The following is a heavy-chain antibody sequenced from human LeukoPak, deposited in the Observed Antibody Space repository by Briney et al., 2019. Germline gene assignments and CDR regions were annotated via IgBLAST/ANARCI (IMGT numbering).Heavy chain of an antibody. CDR1: GITFSSYS. V-gene: IGHV3-48*01. J-gene: IGHJ4*02. D-gene: IGHD3-16*01. CDR2: ISSFSGTI. CDR3: ARDQGGVGY. Sequence: GGSLKLSCVASGITFSSYSMNWVRQAPGKGLEWVSYISSFSGTINYADSVKGRFTISRDNAKNSLYLQMNSLRAEDTAVYYCARDQGGVGYWGQGTLVTVSS.